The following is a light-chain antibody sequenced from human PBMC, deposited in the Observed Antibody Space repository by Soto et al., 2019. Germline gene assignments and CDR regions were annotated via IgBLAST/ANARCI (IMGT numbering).Light chain of an antibody. CDR1: QSVLYSSNNKNY. CDR2: WAS. J-gene: IGKJ2*01. Sequence: DIVMTQCPDSLAVSLGERATINCKSSQSVLYSSNNKNYLAWYQQKPGQPPKLLIYWASTRESGVPDRFSGSGSGTDFTLTISSLQAEDVAVYYCQQYDITPYTVGQGTKLEIK. V-gene: IGKV4-1*01. CDR3: QQYDITPYT.